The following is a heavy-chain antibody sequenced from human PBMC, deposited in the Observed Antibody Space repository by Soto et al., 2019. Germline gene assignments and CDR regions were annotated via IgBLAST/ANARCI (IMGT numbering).Heavy chain of an antibody. CDR2: ISAYNGNT. Sequence: QVQLVQSGAEVKKPGASVKVSCKASGYTFTSYGISWVRQAPGQGLEWMGWISAYNGNTNYAQKLQGRVTMTTDTSTRTAYRELRSLRSDDTAVYYCARDLGNYADIHDAFDIWGQGTMVTVSS. CDR3: ARDLGNYADIHDAFDI. J-gene: IGHJ3*02. V-gene: IGHV1-18*01. CDR1: GYTFTSYG. D-gene: IGHD1-7*01.